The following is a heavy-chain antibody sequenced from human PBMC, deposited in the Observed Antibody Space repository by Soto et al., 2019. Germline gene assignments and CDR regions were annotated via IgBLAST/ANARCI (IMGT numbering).Heavy chain of an antibody. D-gene: IGHD5-18*01. J-gene: IGHJ6*02. V-gene: IGHV1-69*13. CDR1: GGTFSSYA. CDR3: ASGYSYGYPYYYYYGMDV. Sequence: SVKVSCKASGGTFSSYAISWVRQAPGQGLEWMGEIIPIFDTANYAQKFQGRVTITADEYTSTAYMELSSLRSEDTAVYYCASGYSYGYPYYYYYGMDVWGQGTTVIVSS. CDR2: IIPIFDTA.